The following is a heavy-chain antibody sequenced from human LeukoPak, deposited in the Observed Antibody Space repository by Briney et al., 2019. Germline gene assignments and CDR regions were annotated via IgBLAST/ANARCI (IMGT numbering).Heavy chain of an antibody. Sequence: PGGSLRLSCAVSGFTFSSYAMHWVRQAPGKGLEWVAVISYDGSNKYYADSVKGRFTISRDNSKNTLYLQMNSLRAEDTAVYYCAKGARYNWNYVDYWGQGTLVTVSS. D-gene: IGHD1-20*01. J-gene: IGHJ4*02. V-gene: IGHV3-30*04. CDR3: AKGARYNWNYVDY. CDR2: ISYDGSNK. CDR1: GFTFSSYA.